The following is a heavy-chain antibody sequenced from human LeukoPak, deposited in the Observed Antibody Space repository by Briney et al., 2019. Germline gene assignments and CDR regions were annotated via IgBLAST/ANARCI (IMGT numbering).Heavy chain of an antibody. Sequence: SVKVSCKASGGTFSSYAISWVRQAPGQGLEWMGGIIPIFGTANYAQKFQGRVTITTDESTSTAYMELSSLRAEDTAVYYCAKGQRGLLNYFGYWGQGTLVTVSS. V-gene: IGHV1-69*05. CDR2: IIPIFGTA. CDR3: AKGQRGLLNYFGY. D-gene: IGHD2-15*01. J-gene: IGHJ4*02. CDR1: GGTFSSYA.